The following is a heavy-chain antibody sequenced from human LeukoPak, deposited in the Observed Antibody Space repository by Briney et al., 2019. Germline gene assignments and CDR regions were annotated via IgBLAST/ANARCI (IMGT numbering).Heavy chain of an antibody. V-gene: IGHV3-11*01. CDR3: AKDERNWNYNLASQTYD. CDR2: ISSSGSTI. CDR1: GFTLSDYY. D-gene: IGHD1-7*01. J-gene: IGHJ4*02. Sequence: GGSLRLSCAASGFTLSDYYMSWIRQAPGKGLEWVSYISSSGSTIYYADSVKGRFTISRDNAKNSLYLQMNSLRAEDTAVYYCAKDERNWNYNLASQTYDWGQGTLVTVSS.